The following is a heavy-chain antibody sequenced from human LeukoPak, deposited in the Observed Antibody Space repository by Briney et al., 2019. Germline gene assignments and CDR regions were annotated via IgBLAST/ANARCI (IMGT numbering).Heavy chain of an antibody. CDR3: ARALIAPDY. CDR2: INHSGST. Sequence: SETLSLTCAVYGGSFSGYYWSWIRQPLGKGLEWIGEINHSGSTNYNPSLKSRVTISVDTSKNQFSLKLSSVTAADTAVYYCARALIAPDYRGQGTLVTVSS. CDR1: GGSFSGYY. J-gene: IGHJ4*02. V-gene: IGHV4-34*01. D-gene: IGHD3-22*01.